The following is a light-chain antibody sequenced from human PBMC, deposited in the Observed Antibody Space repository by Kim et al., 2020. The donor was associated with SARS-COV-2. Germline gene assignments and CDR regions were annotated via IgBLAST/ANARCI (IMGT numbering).Light chain of an antibody. J-gene: IGKJ2*01. CDR1: QGVSTN. CDR3: QQYNNWPPRYT. CDR2: GAS. Sequence: PGESATLSCRASQGVSTNLAWYQQKPGQAPRLLIYGASTRATGIPARFSGSGSGTEFTLTISSLQSEDFAVYYCQQYNNWPPRYTFGQGTKLEIK. V-gene: IGKV3-15*01.